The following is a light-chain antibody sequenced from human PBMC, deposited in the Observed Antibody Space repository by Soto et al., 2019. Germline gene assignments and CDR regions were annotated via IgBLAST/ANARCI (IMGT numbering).Light chain of an antibody. J-gene: IGLJ1*01. CDR2: DVS. CDR3: SSYTTSGTYV. CDR1: SSDVGSYNY. Sequence: QSVLTQPASVSGSPGQSITISCTGTSSDVGSYNYVSWYQQHPGKAPKVMIYDVSNRPSGVSYRFSGSKSGNTASLTISGLQAEDEADYYCSSYTTSGTYVFGTGTKLTVL. V-gene: IGLV2-14*01.